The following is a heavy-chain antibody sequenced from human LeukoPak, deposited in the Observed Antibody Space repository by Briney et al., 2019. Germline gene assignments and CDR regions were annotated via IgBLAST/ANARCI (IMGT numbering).Heavy chain of an antibody. V-gene: IGHV3-9*01. D-gene: IGHD2-15*01. J-gene: IGHJ6*02. CDR3: AKAPLSRWYGMDV. Sequence: GGSLRLSCAASGFTFDDYAMHWVRQAPGKGLEWVSGISWNSGSIGYADSVKGRFTISRDNAKNSLYLQMNSLRAEDTALYYCAKAPLSRWYGMDVWGQGTTVTVSS. CDR1: GFTFDDYA. CDR2: ISWNSGSI.